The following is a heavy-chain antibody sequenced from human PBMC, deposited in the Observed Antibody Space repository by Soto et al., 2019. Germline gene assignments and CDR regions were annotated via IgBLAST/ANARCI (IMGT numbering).Heavy chain of an antibody. CDR1: GGSISSGGYY. V-gene: IGHV4-31*03. D-gene: IGHD3-10*01. Sequence: QVQLQESGPGLVKPSQTLSLTCTVSGGSISSGGYYWSWIRQHPGKGLEWIGYIYYSGSTYYNPSLKSRVTISVDTSKNQFSLKLSSVTAADTAVYYCARDRRYYYGSGSYYRGSYYYGMDVWGQGTTVTVSS. J-gene: IGHJ6*02. CDR3: ARDRRYYYGSGSYYRGSYYYGMDV. CDR2: IYYSGST.